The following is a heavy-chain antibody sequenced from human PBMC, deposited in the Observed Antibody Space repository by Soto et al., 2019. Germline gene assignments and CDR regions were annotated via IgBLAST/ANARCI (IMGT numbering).Heavy chain of an antibody. Sequence: PSETLSLTCTVSGGSISSYYWSWIRQPPGKGLEWIGYIYYSGSTNYNPSLKSRVTISVDTSKNQFSLKLSSVTAADTAVYYCARDLPSPNYYYYGMDVWGQGTTVTVSS. CDR3: ARDLPSPNYYYYGMDV. CDR1: GGSISSYY. V-gene: IGHV4-59*01. J-gene: IGHJ6*02. CDR2: IYYSGST.